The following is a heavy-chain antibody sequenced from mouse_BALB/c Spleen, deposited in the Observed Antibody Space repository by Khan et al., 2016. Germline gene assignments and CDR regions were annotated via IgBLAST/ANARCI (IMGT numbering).Heavy chain of an antibody. V-gene: IGHV1-7*01. J-gene: IGHJ3*01. CDR2: INPSTGYT. CDR3: ARSVVAY. Sequence: QVQLKQSGAELAKPGASVKMSCKASGYTFTSYWMHWVKQRPGQGLEWIGYINPSTGYTEYNQKFKDKATLTADKSSSTAYMQLSSLTSEDSAVYYCARSVVAYWGQGTLVTVSA. D-gene: IGHD1-1*01. CDR1: GYTFTSYW.